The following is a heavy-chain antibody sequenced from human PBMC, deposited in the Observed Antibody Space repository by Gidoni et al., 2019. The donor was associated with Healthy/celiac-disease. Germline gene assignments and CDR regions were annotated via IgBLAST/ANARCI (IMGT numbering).Heavy chain of an antibody. CDR1: GFTFSSYA. Sequence: QVQLVESGGGVVQPGRSLRLSCAASGFTFSSYAMHWVRQAPGKGLEWVAVISYDGSNKYYADSVKGRFTISRDNSKNTLYLQMNSLRAEDTAVYYCARDRSHYDFWSGHPTGDYWGQGTLVTVSS. CDR2: ISYDGSNK. V-gene: IGHV3-30-3*01. D-gene: IGHD3-3*01. J-gene: IGHJ4*02. CDR3: ARDRSHYDFWSGHPTGDY.